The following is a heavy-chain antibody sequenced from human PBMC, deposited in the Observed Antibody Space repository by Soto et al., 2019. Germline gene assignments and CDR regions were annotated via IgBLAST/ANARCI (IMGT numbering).Heavy chain of an antibody. CDR3: AREGRIAVAGLGYYYYGMDV. Sequence: QVQLVESGGGVVQPGRSLRLSCAASGFTFSSYAMHWVRQAPGKGLEWVAGISYDGSNKYYADSVKGRFTISRDNSKNTLYLQMNSLRAEDTAVYYCAREGRIAVAGLGYYYYGMDVWGQGTTVTVSS. V-gene: IGHV3-30-3*01. J-gene: IGHJ6*02. D-gene: IGHD6-19*01. CDR2: ISYDGSNK. CDR1: GFTFSSYA.